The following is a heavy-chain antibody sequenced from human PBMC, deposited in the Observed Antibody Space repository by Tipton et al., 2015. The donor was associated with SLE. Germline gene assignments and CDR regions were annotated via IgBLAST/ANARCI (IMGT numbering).Heavy chain of an antibody. CDR3: AGGSVTAPRSAFDI. CDR1: GFTFSTNW. CDR2: INSDGRSI. D-gene: IGHD2-21*02. J-gene: IGHJ3*02. V-gene: IGHV3-74*03. Sequence: SLRLSCEASGFTFSTNWMHWVRQGPGKGLVWVSRINSDGRSITYADSVKGRFTISRDNAKNTLYLQMNSLRAEDTAVYYCAGGSVTAPRSAFDIWGQGTMVTVSS.